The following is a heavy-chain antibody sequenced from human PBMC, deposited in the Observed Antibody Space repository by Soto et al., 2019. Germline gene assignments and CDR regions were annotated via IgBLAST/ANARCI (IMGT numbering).Heavy chain of an antibody. CDR1: VFAFSAYG. J-gene: IGHJ4*02. V-gene: IGHV3-7*01. CDR2: IKQDGSEE. CDR3: ARWPNSYDSSSYFSQEYFQG. Sequence: VGSLRLSCASSVFAFSAYGMSWVRHAPGKWLEWVANIKQDGSEEYYVDSVKGRFTISRDSAKNSLFLQLNSLRAEDTAVYYCARWPNSYDSSSYFSQEYFQGWGRGTMVSVSS. D-gene: IGHD3-22*01.